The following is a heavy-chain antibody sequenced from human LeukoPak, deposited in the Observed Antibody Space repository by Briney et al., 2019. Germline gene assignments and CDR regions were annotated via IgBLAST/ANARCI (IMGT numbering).Heavy chain of an antibody. CDR2: ISVYNGNT. V-gene: IGHV1-18*01. Sequence: ASVKVSCKASGGTFSSYAISWVRQAPGQGLEWMGWISVYNGNTNYVQKLQGRVTMATDTSTSTAYMELRTLRSDDTAVYYCATSRIYCSGGSCYRRSDAFDIWGQGTMVTVSS. J-gene: IGHJ3*02. CDR3: ATSRIYCSGGSCYRRSDAFDI. CDR1: GGTFSSYA. D-gene: IGHD2-15*01.